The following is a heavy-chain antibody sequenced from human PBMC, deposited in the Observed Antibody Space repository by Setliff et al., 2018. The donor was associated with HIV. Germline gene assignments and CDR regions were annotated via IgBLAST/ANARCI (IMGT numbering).Heavy chain of an antibody. J-gene: IGHJ4*02. CDR3: ARQGDGYNLYHVYYFDY. D-gene: IGHD5-12*01. Sequence: PSETLSLTCPVSGYSISSGYYWGWIRQPPGRGLEWIGAIHHSGNTYYNPSLKSRVTISVDTSKNQFSLKLPSVTAADTAVYYRARQGDGYNLYHVYYFDYWGQGTLVTISS. CDR2: IHHSGNT. V-gene: IGHV4-38-2*01. CDR1: GYSISSGYY.